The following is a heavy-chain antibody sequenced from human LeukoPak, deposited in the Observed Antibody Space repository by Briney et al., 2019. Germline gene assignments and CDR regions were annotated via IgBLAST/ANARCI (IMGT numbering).Heavy chain of an antibody. V-gene: IGHV4-59*01. CDR1: GGSISSYY. J-gene: IGHJ4*02. CDR2: IYYSGST. CDR3: ARDRGYDSSGYYYDY. Sequence: PSETLPLTCTVSGGSISSYYWSWIRQPPGKGLEWIGYIYYSGSTNYNPSLKSRVTISVDTSKNQFSLKLSSVTAADTAVYYCARDRGYDSSGYYYDYWGQGTLVTVSS. D-gene: IGHD3-22*01.